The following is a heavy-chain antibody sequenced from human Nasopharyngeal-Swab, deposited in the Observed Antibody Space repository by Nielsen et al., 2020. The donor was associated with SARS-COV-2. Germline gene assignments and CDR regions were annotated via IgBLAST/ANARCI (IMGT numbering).Heavy chain of an antibody. CDR1: GGSFSGYY. CDR2: INHSGST. V-gene: IGHV4-34*01. J-gene: IGHJ4*02. Sequence: SETLSLTCAVYGGSFSGYYWSWIRQPAGKGLEWIEEINHSGSTNYNPSLKSRVTISVDMSKNQFSLKLSSVTAADTAVYYCARGYFRAYYYGSGSPIDYWGQGTLVTVSS. D-gene: IGHD3-10*01. CDR3: ARGYFRAYYYGSGSPIDY.